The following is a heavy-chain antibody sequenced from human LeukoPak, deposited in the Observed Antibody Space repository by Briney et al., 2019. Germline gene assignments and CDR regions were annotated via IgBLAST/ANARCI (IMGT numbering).Heavy chain of an antibody. J-gene: IGHJ4*02. Sequence: SETLSLTCTVSGGSISSYYWSWIRQPPGKGLEWIGYIYYSGSTNYNPSLKSRVTISVDTSKNQFSLKLSSVTAADTAVYYCARGPVDSSGWYNYWGQGTLVTVSS. CDR2: IYYSGST. CDR1: GGSISSYY. V-gene: IGHV4-59*01. CDR3: ARGPVDSSGWYNY. D-gene: IGHD6-19*01.